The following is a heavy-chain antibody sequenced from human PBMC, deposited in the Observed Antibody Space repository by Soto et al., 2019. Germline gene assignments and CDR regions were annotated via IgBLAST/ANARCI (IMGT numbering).Heavy chain of an antibody. CDR3: ATSPPVLRFLEWLSSFDY. CDR2: ISGSGGST. V-gene: IGHV3-23*01. J-gene: IGHJ4*02. CDR1: GFTFSSYA. D-gene: IGHD3-3*01. Sequence: GGSLRLSCAASGFTFSSYAMSWVRQAPGKGLEWVSAISGSGGSTYYADSVKGRFTISRDNSKNTLYLQMNSLRAEDTAVYYCATSPPVLRFLEWLSSFDYWGQGTLVTVSS.